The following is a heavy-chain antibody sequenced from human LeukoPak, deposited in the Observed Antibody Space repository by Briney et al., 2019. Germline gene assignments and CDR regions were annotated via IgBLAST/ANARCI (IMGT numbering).Heavy chain of an antibody. CDR2: IYYSGST. CDR3: ARAIVVVPAAHYNWLDP. V-gene: IGHV4-39*01. J-gene: IGHJ5*02. CDR1: GGSISSSSYY. D-gene: IGHD2-2*01. Sequence: SETLSLTCTVSGGSISSSSYYWGWIRQPPGKGLEWIGSIYYSGSTYYNPSLKSRVTISVDTSKNQFSLKLSSVTAADTAVYYYARAIVVVPAAHYNWLDPWGQGTLVTVSS.